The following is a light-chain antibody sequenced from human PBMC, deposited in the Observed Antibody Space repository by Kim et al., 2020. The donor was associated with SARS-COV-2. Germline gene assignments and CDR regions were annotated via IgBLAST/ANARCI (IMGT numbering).Light chain of an antibody. Sequence: DIQMTQSPSSVSASVGDRVTITCRASQDISTWLAWYQQKPGKAPQLLIYTASTLHSGVPSRFSGSGSGTDFTLTISSLQPGDSATYFCQQANSFPLTFGGGTKVEI. J-gene: IGKJ4*01. CDR3: QQANSFPLT. CDR2: TAS. V-gene: IGKV1-12*01. CDR1: QDISTW.